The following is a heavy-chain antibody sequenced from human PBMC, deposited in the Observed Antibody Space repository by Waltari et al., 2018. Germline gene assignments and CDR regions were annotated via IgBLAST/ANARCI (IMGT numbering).Heavy chain of an antibody. CDR1: GYTFTTYY. Sequence: QVQLVQSGAEVKKPGASVKVSCKTSGYTFTTYYMYWVRQAPGQGLEWMGIINPSGGSTNYAQKFQGRVTMTRDTSTSTVYMELNSLRSEDTAVYYCARAKAATGGYYFDYWGQGTLVAVSS. CDR2: INPSGGST. V-gene: IGHV1-46*01. D-gene: IGHD6-13*01. J-gene: IGHJ4*02. CDR3: ARAKAATGGYYFDY.